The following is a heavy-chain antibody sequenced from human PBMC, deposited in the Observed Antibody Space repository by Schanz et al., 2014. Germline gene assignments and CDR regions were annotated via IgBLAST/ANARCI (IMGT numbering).Heavy chain of an antibody. Sequence: QVQLQESGPGLVKPSGTLSLTCVVSGGSISSGVWWTWARQSPGKGLEWIGEIFHSGTTNYNPSLESRVTISVDKSKNQFSLILSSITAADTAVYYCTRSTLWSYDVWGRGTMVIVSS. J-gene: IGHJ3*01. CDR3: TRSTLWSYDV. D-gene: IGHD2-21*01. CDR1: GGSISSGVW. CDR2: IFHSGTT. V-gene: IGHV4-4*02.